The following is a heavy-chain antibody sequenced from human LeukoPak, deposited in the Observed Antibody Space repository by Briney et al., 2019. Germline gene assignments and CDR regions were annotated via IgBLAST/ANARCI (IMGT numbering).Heavy chain of an antibody. CDR1: GFTFSSYG. V-gene: IGHV3-30*18. J-gene: IGHJ3*02. D-gene: IGHD4-17*01. Sequence: GGSLRLSCAASGFTFSSYGMHWVRQAPGKGLERVAVISYDGSNKYYADSVKGRFTISRDNSKNTLYLQMNSLRAEDTAVYYCAKVLYGTDAFDIWGQGTMVTVSS. CDR3: AKVLYGTDAFDI. CDR2: ISYDGSNK.